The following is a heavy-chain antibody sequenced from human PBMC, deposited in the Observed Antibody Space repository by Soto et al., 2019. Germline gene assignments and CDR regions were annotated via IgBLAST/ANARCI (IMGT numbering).Heavy chain of an antibody. J-gene: IGHJ4*02. V-gene: IGHV2-5*02. CDR1: GFSLSTSGVG. CDR2: IYWDDDK. CDR3: AHSGGRYYGSAPFTPFDY. Sequence: QITLKESGPTLVKPTQTLTLTCTFSGFSLSTSGVGVGWIRQPPGKALEWLALIYWDDDKRYSPSLKSRLTITKDTSKNQVVLTMTNMDPVDTATYYCAHSGGRYYGSAPFTPFDYWGQGTLVTVSS. D-gene: IGHD3-10*01.